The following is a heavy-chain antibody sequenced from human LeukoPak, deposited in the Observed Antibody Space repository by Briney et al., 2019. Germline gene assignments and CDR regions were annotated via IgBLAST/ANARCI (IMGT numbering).Heavy chain of an antibody. V-gene: IGHV4-34*01. CDR2: INHSGST. J-gene: IGHJ6*02. D-gene: IGHD3-3*01. CDR3: ARGIGITIFGVVSPYYYYGMDV. Sequence: PSETLSLTCAVYGGSFSGYYWSWLRQPPGKGLEWLGEINHSGSTNYNPSLKIRVTISVDTSKNQFSLKLSSVTAADTAVYYCARGIGITIFGVVSPYYYYGMDVWGQGTTVTVSS. CDR1: GGSFSGYY.